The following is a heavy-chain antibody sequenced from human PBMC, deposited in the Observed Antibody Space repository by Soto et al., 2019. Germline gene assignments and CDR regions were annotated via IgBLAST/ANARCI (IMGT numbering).Heavy chain of an antibody. J-gene: IGHJ4*02. V-gene: IGHV4-34*01. CDR1: GGSFSAYY. CDR2: INHSGST. D-gene: IGHD5-12*01. CDR3: ARGVATVVTSYFDY. Sequence: DALFLTCAVYGGSFSAYYWSGIRQPPGKGLEWIGEINHSGSTNYNPSLKSRVTISVDTSKNQFSLKLSSVTAADTAVYYCARGVATVVTSYFDYWGQGTLVTVS.